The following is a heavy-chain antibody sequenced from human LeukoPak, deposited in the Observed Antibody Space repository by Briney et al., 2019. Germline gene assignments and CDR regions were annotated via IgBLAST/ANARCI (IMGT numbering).Heavy chain of an antibody. J-gene: IGHJ5*02. CDR3: ARVSRYYSNWFDP. Sequence: ASVKVSCKASEYTFTNYDITWVRQATGQGLEWMGWMNPNSGDTDYSQKFQGRVTITRNTSISTAYMELSSLRSEDTAVYYCARVSRYYSNWFDPWGQGTLVTVSS. V-gene: IGHV1-8*03. CDR1: EYTFTNYD. D-gene: IGHD3-22*01. CDR2: MNPNSGDT.